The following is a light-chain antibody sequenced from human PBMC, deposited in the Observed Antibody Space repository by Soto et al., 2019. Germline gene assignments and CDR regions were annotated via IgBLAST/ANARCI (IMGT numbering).Light chain of an antibody. CDR1: SSDVGHYNF. CDR2: EVY. CDR3: CSYAGGSTYV. J-gene: IGLJ1*01. Sequence: QSALTQPASVSGSPGQSITISCTGTSSDVGHYNFVSWYQQYPGKAPKVMIYEVYERPSGVSDRFSGSKSGSTASLTISGLQVEDEADYYCCSYAGGSTYVFGTGTQLTVL. V-gene: IGLV2-23*02.